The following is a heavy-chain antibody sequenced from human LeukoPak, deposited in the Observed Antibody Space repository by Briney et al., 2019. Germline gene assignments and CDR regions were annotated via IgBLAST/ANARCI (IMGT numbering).Heavy chain of an antibody. Sequence: ASVKVSCMASGYSFTSYGISWVRHAPGQGLEWMGLVSAYNGNTNSAQKFQGRVTMTTDTSTSTLYMELRRVTSDDTAVYYCAKDCSGGTCYFDYWGQGTLVTVSS. CDR3: AKDCSGGTCYFDY. J-gene: IGHJ4*02. CDR2: VSAYNGNT. CDR1: GYSFTSYG. V-gene: IGHV1-18*01. D-gene: IGHD2-15*01.